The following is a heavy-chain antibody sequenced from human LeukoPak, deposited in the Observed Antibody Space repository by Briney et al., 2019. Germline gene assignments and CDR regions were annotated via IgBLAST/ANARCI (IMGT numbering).Heavy chain of an antibody. D-gene: IGHD2-15*01. CDR3: ATVRRGYCSGGSCYRHYYYYGMDV. CDR1: GYTFTSY. Sequence: GASVKVSCKASGYTFTSYDFNWVRQAPGKGLEWMGGFDPEDGETIYAQKFQGRVTMTEDTSTDTAYMELSSLRSEDTAVYYCATVRRGYCSGGSCYRHYYYYGMDVWGQGTTVTVSS. CDR2: FDPEDGET. V-gene: IGHV1-24*01. J-gene: IGHJ6*02.